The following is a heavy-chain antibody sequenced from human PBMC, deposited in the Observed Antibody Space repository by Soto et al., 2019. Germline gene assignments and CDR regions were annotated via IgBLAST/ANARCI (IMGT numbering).Heavy chain of an antibody. V-gene: IGHV3-21*01. Sequence: EVQLVESGGGLVKPGGSLRLSCAASGFTFSSYSMNWVRQAPGKGLEWVSSISSSSSYIYYADSVKGRFTISRDNAKNSLYLQMNSLRAEDTAVYYCARGPRWSLAFDYWGQGTLVTVSS. J-gene: IGHJ4*02. CDR2: ISSSSSYI. CDR3: ARGPRWSLAFDY. CDR1: GFTFSSYS. D-gene: IGHD2-15*01.